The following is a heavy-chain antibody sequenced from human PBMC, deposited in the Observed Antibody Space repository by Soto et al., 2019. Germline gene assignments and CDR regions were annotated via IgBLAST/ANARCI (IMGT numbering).Heavy chain of an antibody. V-gene: IGHV3-23*01. CDR2: IGGTSGST. D-gene: IGHD3-16*01. CDR3: AKRRGEGYFDF. CDR1: GFTFSSYV. J-gene: IGHJ4*02. Sequence: EVQLLESGGGLVQPGGSLRLSCAASGFTFSSYVMSWVRQAPGKGLEWVSAIGGTSGSTYYADSVKGRLTISRDNSKNTLYLQINSLRAEDTAAFYCAKRRGEGYFDFWGRGALVTVSS.